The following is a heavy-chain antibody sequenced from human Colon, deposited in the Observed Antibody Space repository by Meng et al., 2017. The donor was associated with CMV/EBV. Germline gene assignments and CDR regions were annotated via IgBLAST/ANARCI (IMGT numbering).Heavy chain of an antibody. Sequence: GGSLRLFCVASGFTFSQDWMTWVRQAPGKGLEWAGRIKSKADGGTTDYAAPVKGRFTISRDDSKDTLYLQMNSLKIEDTAVYYCTALNDRDASAIWGQGTMVTVSS. CDR3: TALNDRDASAI. CDR2: IKSKADGGTT. J-gene: IGHJ3*02. CDR1: GFTFSQDW. V-gene: IGHV3-15*01. D-gene: IGHD1-1*01.